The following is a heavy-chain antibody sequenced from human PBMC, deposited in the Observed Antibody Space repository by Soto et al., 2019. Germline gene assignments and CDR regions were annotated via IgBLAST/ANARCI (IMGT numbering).Heavy chain of an antibody. Sequence: QVQLVQSGAEVKKPGSSVKVSCKASGGTFSSYTISWVRQAPGQGLEWMGRIIPILGIANYAQKFQGRVTITADKSTSTAYMGLSSLRSEDTAVYYCARAGIAVAGIFAYWGQGTLVTVSS. V-gene: IGHV1-69*02. D-gene: IGHD6-19*01. CDR2: IIPILGIA. CDR3: ARAGIAVAGIFAY. J-gene: IGHJ4*02. CDR1: GGTFSSYT.